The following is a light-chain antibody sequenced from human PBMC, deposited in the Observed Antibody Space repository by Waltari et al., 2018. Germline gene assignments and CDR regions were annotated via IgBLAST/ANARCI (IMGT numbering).Light chain of an antibody. Sequence: SSELTQDPAVSVALGQTVRITCKGDSLRGYYASWYQQKPGQAPVLVIYGKNNRPSGIPDRFSGSSSVNTASLTITGAQAEDEAEYYCYSRNSSGDHLSVFGAGTKVTVL. CDR2: GKN. CDR1: SLRGYY. J-gene: IGLJ1*01. CDR3: YSRNSSGDHLSV. V-gene: IGLV3-19*01.